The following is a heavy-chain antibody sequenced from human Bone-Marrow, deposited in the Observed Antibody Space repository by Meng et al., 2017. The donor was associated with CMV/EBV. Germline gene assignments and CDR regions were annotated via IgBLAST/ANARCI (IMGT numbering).Heavy chain of an antibody. CDR3: AKDEDVGATTGYFDY. Sequence: GESLKISCAASGFTVSSNYMSWVRQAPGKGLEWVSSISSSSSYIYYADSVKGRFTISRDNAKNSLYLQMNSLRAEDTAVYYCAKDEDVGATTGYFDYWGQGTLVTVSS. J-gene: IGHJ4*02. CDR2: ISSSSSYI. CDR1: GFTVSSNY. D-gene: IGHD1-26*01. V-gene: IGHV3-21*01.